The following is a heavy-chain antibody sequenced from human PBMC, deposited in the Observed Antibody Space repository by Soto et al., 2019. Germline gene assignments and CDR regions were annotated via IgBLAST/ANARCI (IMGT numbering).Heavy chain of an antibody. CDR3: TRDHEYGGNPYYYYGMDV. CDR1: GLSLGDYA. CDR2: IRSKAYGGTT. J-gene: IGHJ6*02. Sequence: GTLRLSCTLSGLSLGDYAMSWVRQAPGKGLEWVGFIRSKAYGGTTEYAASVKGRFTISRDDSKSIAYLQMNSLKTEDTAVYYCTRDHEYGGNPYYYYGMDVWGQGTTVTVSS. D-gene: IGHD2-15*01. V-gene: IGHV3-49*04.